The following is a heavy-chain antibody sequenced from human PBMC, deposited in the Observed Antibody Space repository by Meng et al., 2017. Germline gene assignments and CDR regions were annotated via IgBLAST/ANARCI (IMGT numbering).Heavy chain of an antibody. CDR1: GYTFTSYG. Sequence: ASAKVSCKASGYTFTSYGISWVRQAPGQGLEWMGWISAYNGNTNYAQKLQGRVTMTTDTSASTAYMELSSLRSEDTDVYYCARDKDSSGYYYHFDYWGQGNLVTVSS. J-gene: IGHJ4*02. D-gene: IGHD3-22*01. CDR2: ISAYNGNT. CDR3: ARDKDSSGYYYHFDY. V-gene: IGHV1-18*01.